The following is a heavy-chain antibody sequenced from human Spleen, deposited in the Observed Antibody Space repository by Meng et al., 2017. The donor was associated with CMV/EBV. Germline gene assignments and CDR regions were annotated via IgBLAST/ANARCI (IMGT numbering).Heavy chain of an antibody. D-gene: IGHD1-26*01. Sequence: GGSLRLSCTASGFTFSNYAMHWVRQAPGKGLEWVATIKHDGSEVHYVDSVKGRSTVSRDNAKNSLYLQMNSLRAEDTAVYYCASGRRRTYWELIGYFDYWGQGTLVTVSS. CDR2: IKHDGSEV. CDR1: GFTFSNYA. CDR3: ASGRRRTYWELIGYFDY. J-gene: IGHJ4*02. V-gene: IGHV3-7*01.